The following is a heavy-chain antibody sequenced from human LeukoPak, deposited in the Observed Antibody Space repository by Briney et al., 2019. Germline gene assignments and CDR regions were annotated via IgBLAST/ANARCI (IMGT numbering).Heavy chain of an antibody. CDR1: GYTFTSYD. Sequence: GASVKVFCKASGYTFTSYDINWVRQATGQGLEWMGWMNPNSGNTGYAQKFQGRVTMTRNTSISTAYMELSSLRSEDTAVYYCARGHVATPDWFDPWGQGTLVTVSS. CDR2: MNPNSGNT. V-gene: IGHV1-8*01. CDR3: ARGHVATPDWFDP. J-gene: IGHJ5*02.